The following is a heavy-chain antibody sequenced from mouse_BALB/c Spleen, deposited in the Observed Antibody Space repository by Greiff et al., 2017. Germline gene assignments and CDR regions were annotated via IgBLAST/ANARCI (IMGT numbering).Heavy chain of an antibody. Sequence: EVLLVESGGGLVQPGGSRKLSCAASGFTFSSFGMHWVRQAPEKGLEWVAYISSGSSTIYYADTVKGRSTISRDNPKNTLVLQLTSLRSEDMAMYYCERWRGSYALDYWGQGTSVTVSS. CDR3: ERWRGSYALDY. V-gene: IGHV5-17*02. J-gene: IGHJ4*01. CDR1: GFTFSSFG. CDR2: ISSGSSTI.